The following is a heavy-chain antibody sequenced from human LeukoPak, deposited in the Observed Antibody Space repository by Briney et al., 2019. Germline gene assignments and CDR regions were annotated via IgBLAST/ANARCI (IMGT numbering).Heavy chain of an antibody. V-gene: IGHV3-30*03. CDR1: GFTFSSYG. J-gene: IGHJ4*02. D-gene: IGHD4-11*01. CDR2: ISHDGSNK. Sequence: PGGSLRLSCAASGFTFSSYGMHWVRQAPGKGLEWVAVISHDGSNKYYADSVKGRFTISRDNSRNTVFLQMNSLRADDTALYYCARSVPDYTRFDYWGQGALVTVSS. CDR3: ARSVPDYTRFDY.